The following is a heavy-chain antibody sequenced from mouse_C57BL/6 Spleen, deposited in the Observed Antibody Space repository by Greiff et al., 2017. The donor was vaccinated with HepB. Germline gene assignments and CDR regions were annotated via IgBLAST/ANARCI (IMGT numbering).Heavy chain of an antibody. J-gene: IGHJ3*01. CDR1: GYTFTDYE. Sequence: VKLMESGAELVRPGASVTLSCKASGYTFTDYEMHWVKQPPVHGLEWIGAIDPETGGTAYNQKFKGKAILTADKSSSTAYMELRSLTSEDSAVYYCTRYDYDYDEGAWFAYWGQGTLVTVSA. CDR2: IDPETGGT. V-gene: IGHV1-15*01. CDR3: TRYDYDYDEGAWFAY. D-gene: IGHD2-4*01.